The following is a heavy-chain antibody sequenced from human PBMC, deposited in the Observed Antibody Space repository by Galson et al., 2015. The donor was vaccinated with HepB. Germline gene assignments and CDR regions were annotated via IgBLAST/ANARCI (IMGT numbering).Heavy chain of an antibody. CDR1: GYTFTNYY. Sequence: SVKVSCKASGYTFTNYYMHWVRQAPGQGLEWMGIINPSGISTSYAQKFQGRVTMTRDTSTSTVYMEMNSLRSEDSAVYYCARGSIGSRNSLDHWGQGTLVTVSS. D-gene: IGHD3-10*01. CDR3: ARGSIGSRNSLDH. J-gene: IGHJ4*02. V-gene: IGHV1-46*01. CDR2: INPSGIST.